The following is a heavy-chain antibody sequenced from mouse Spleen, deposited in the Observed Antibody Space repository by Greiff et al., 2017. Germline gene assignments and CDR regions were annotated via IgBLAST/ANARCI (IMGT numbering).Heavy chain of an antibody. CDR3: AKWDYYSAMDY. CDR1: GFSLTNYG. Sequence: VQLVESGPSLVQPSQSLSITCTVSGFSLTNYGVHWVRQSPGKGLEWLGVIWRGGSTDYNAAFMSRLSITKDNSKSQVFFKMNSLQADDTAIYYCAKWDYYSAMDYWGQGTSVTVSS. CDR2: IWRGGST. V-gene: IGHV2-5-1*01. D-gene: IGHD4-1*01. J-gene: IGHJ4*01.